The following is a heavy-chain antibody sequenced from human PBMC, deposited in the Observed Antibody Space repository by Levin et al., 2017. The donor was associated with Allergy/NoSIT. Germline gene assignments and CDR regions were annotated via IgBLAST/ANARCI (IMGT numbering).Heavy chain of an antibody. CDR1: GGTFSSYT. Sequence: KISCKSSGGTFSSYTINWVRQAPGQGLEWMGRIMPMLGIPNYAQKFKGRVTITADKSTSTAYLEMTSLRSEDTAVYYCARGQDGYYDYGMDVWGEGTTVTVSS. CDR3: ARGQDGYYDYGMDV. CDR2: IMPMLGIP. D-gene: IGHD3-9*01. V-gene: IGHV1-69*02. J-gene: IGHJ6*04.